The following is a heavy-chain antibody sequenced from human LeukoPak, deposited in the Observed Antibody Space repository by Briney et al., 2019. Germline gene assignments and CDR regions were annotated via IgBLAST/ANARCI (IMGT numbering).Heavy chain of an antibody. Sequence: SSETLSLTCSVSGGFNTHYYWSWIRQPPGKGLEWIGYIYHSGSTNYNPSLKSRVTISVDTSKNHFSLKLSSVTAADTAVYYCARHGGSSSYWGQGTLVTVSS. V-gene: IGHV4-59*01. CDR1: GGFNTHYY. CDR3: ARHGGSSSY. J-gene: IGHJ4*02. D-gene: IGHD6-13*01. CDR2: IYHSGST.